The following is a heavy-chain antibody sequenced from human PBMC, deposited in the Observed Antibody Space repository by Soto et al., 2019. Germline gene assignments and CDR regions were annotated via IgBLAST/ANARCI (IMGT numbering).Heavy chain of an antibody. J-gene: IGHJ6*02. V-gene: IGHV3-48*02. CDR3: ARSYYDFWSGSIYYYYGMDV. CDR1: GFTFSSYS. Sequence: PGGSLRLSCAASGFTFSSYSMNWVRQAPGKGLEWVSYISSSSSTIYYADSVKGRFTISRDNAKNSLYLQMNSLRDEDTAVYYCARSYYDFWSGSIYYYYGMDVWGQGTTVTVSS. CDR2: ISSSSSTI. D-gene: IGHD3-3*01.